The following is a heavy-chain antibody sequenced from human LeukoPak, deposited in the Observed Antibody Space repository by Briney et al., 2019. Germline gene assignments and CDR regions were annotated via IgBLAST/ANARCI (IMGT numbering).Heavy chain of an antibody. CDR3: AKEVLRYFDWLNWFDP. CDR1: GFTFSSYA. Sequence: GGSLRLSCAASGFTFSSYAMSWVRQAPGKGLEWVSAISGSGGSTYYADSVKGRFTISRDNSKNTLYLQMNGLRAEDTAVYYCAKEVLRYFDWLNWFDPWGQGTLVTVSS. V-gene: IGHV3-23*01. CDR2: ISGSGGST. J-gene: IGHJ5*02. D-gene: IGHD3-9*01.